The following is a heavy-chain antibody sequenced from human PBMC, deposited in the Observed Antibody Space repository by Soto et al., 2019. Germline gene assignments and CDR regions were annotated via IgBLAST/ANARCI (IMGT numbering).Heavy chain of an antibody. Sequence: QGQLVESGGGVVQPGRSLRLSCAASGFTFSSHGMHWVRQAPGKGLEWVAVRWSDGSNKYYPVSLNGRFTMSRDNSKNMLYLQMDSLGAEDTAVYYCARRISGNSAFDYWGQGTLVTVSS. CDR2: RWSDGSNK. D-gene: IGHD2-15*01. V-gene: IGHV3-33*01. J-gene: IGHJ4*02. CDR1: GFTFSSHG. CDR3: ARRISGNSAFDY.